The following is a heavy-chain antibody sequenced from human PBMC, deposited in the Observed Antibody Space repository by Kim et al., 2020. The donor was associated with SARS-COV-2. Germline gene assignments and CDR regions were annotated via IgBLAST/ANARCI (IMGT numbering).Heavy chain of an antibody. J-gene: IGHJ4*02. Sequence: GGSLRLSCAASGFTFSDSPMHWVRQAPGKGLEWVGRIKSKTNNYATAYAASVKGRFTFSRDDSKKTAYLQMSSLKTEDTAVYYCIRDLTEISTGDSGYWGQGTLVTVSS. CDR1: GFTFSDSP. D-gene: IGHD7-27*01. V-gene: IGHV3-73*01. CDR2: IKSKTNNYAT. CDR3: IRDLTEISTGDSGY.